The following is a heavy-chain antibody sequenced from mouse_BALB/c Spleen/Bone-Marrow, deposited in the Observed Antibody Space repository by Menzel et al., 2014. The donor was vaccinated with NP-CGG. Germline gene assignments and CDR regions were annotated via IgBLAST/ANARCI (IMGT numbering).Heavy chain of an antibody. CDR2: IYPGSGNT. CDR1: GCAFTNYW. J-gene: IGHJ2*01. CDR3: TRRRSLDY. Sequence: VQLQQSGTELVRPGTSVKISCKASGCAFTNYWLGWVKQRPGHGLEWIGDIYPGSGNTYYNEKFKGKATLTADKSSSTAYMQLSGLTSEDSAVYFCTRRRSLDYWGQGTTLTVSS. V-gene: IGHV1-63*01.